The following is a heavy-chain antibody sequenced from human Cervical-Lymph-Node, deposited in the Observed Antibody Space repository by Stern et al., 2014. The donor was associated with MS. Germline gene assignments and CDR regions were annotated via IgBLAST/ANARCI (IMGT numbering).Heavy chain of an antibody. V-gene: IGHV3-21*01. J-gene: IGHJ4*02. CDR2: ISSSSTYI. CDR1: GFTFSSYT. D-gene: IGHD2-21*01. CDR3: ARDLFLRAPEAIYYFDY. Sequence: EVHLVESGGGLVKPGGSLRLSCAASGFTFSSYTMNWVRQAPGKGLEWVSSISSSSTYIYYADSVKGRFTISRDNAKNSLFLQMNSLRAEDTAVYYCARDLFLRAPEAIYYFDYWGQGTLVAVSS.